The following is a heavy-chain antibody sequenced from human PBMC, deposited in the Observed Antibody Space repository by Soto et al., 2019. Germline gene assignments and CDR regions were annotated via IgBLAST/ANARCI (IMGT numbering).Heavy chain of an antibody. CDR3: ASRSTYYDILTGAHFDY. D-gene: IGHD3-9*01. J-gene: IGHJ4*02. V-gene: IGHV4-34*01. CDR2: INHSGST. Sequence: GSLRLSCAASGFTFSSYAMSWVRQAPGKGLEWIGEINHSGSTNYNPSLKSRVTISVDTSKNQFSLKLSSVTAADTAVYYCASRSTYYDILTGAHFDYWGQGTLVTVSS. CDR1: GFTFSSYA.